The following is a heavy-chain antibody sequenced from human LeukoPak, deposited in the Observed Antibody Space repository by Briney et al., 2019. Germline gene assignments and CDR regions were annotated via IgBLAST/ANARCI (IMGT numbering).Heavy chain of an antibody. CDR1: GGSISSYY. CDR2: ISYSGST. Sequence: SETLSLTCTVAGGSISSYYWSWIRQPPGKGLEWIGYISYSGSTNYNPSLKSRVTISVDTSKNPFSLKLSSVTAADTAVYYCARVMSLSSSGYWDYYYYYGMDVWGQGTTVTVSS. D-gene: IGHD3-22*01. CDR3: ARVMSLSSSGYWDYYYYYGMDV. J-gene: IGHJ6*02. V-gene: IGHV4-59*01.